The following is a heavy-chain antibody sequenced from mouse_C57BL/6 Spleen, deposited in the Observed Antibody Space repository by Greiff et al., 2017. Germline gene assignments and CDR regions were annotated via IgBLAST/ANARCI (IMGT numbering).Heavy chain of an antibody. D-gene: IGHD3-1*01. Sequence: EESGPGLVKPSQSLSLTCSVTGYSITSGYYWNWLRQFPGNKLEWMGYISYAGSNNTNPSLKNRISITRDTSKNQFFLKLNSVTTEDTATYYCARDSSGFAYWGQGTLVTVSA. CDR1: GYSITSGYY. J-gene: IGHJ3*01. V-gene: IGHV3-6*01. CDR3: ARDSSGFAY. CDR2: ISYAGSN.